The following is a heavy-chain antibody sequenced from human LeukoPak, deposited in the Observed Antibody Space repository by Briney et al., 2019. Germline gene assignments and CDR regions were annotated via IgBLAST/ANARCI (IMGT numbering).Heavy chain of an antibody. V-gene: IGHV3-23*01. CDR3: ARRMSGSHSGNAFDI. CDR1: GFTFSTYA. CDR2: ISGSGGGT. J-gene: IGHJ3*02. Sequence: PGGSLRLSCAASGFTFSTYAMSWVRQAPGKGLEWVSSISGSGGGTYYADSVKGRFTISRDNSKNTLYLQMNSLRAEDTAVYYCARRMSGSHSGNAFDIWGQGTMVTVSS. D-gene: IGHD1-26*01.